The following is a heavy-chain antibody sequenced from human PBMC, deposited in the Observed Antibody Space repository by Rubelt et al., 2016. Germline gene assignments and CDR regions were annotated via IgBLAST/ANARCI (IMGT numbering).Heavy chain of an antibody. V-gene: IGHV3-23*01. CDR2: VSGGGTST. Sequence: GQPGGSLRLSCAASGFTFSSYAMSWVRQAPGKGLEWVSTVSGGGTSTYYADSVKGRFTISRDNSKNTLYLQMNSLRAEDTAVYYCAKDPIANNWNSGYFDLWGRGTLVTVSS. CDR1: GFTFSSYA. D-gene: IGHD1-7*01. CDR3: AKDPIANNWNSGYFDL. J-gene: IGHJ2*01.